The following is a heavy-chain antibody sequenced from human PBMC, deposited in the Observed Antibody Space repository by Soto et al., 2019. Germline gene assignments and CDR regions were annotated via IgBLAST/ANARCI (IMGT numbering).Heavy chain of an antibody. CDR2: INAGNGNT. Sequence: QVQLVQSGAEVKKPGASVKVSCKASGYTFTSYAMHWVRQAPGQRLEWMGWINAGNGNTKYSQKFQGRVTITRDTSASTAYMELSSLRSEDTAVYYCARVIARYYFDYWGQGTLVTVSS. CDR1: GYTFTSYA. J-gene: IGHJ4*02. V-gene: IGHV1-3*01. CDR3: ARVIARYYFDY.